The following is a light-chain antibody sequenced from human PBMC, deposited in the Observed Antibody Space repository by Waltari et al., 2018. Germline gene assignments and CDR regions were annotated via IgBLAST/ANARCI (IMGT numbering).Light chain of an antibody. J-gene: IGKJ1*01. Sequence: DIQMPQSPSSLPASVGDRVPITCRASQRISSYLNWYQQKPGKAPKLLIYAASSLQSGGPSRFIGSGSGTDFTLTISSLQPEDFATDYCQQSYSTPPTFGQGTKVEIK. CDR1: QRISSY. CDR2: AAS. CDR3: QQSYSTPPT. V-gene: IGKV1-39*01.